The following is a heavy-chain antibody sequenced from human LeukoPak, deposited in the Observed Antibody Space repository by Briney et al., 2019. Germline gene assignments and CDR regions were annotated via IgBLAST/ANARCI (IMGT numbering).Heavy chain of an antibody. J-gene: IGHJ6*02. CDR1: GGDFTNYY. Sequence: PSETLSLTCTVSGGDFTNYYWSWIRQPPGKGLEWIGNIHYRGSTNYNPSLKSRVTISVDTSKNQFSLKLSSVTAADTAVYYCARVTCSGGSCYSGQGLYYYYGMDVWGQGTTVTVSS. V-gene: IGHV4-59*01. CDR3: ARVTCSGGSCYSGQGLYYYYGMDV. CDR2: IHYRGST. D-gene: IGHD2-15*01.